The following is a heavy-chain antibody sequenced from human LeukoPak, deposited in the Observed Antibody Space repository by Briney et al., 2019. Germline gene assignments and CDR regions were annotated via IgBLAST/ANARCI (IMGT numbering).Heavy chain of an antibody. Sequence: SETLSLTCTVSGGSMSNYYGSRIRQPPGKGLEWIAYIYYTGSTYYNPSLKSRVTMSVDTSKNQFSLSLSSVTAADTAVYYCARHISGAATLDWGQGTLVTVSS. CDR1: GGSMSNYY. CDR3: ARHISGAATLD. CDR2: IYYTGST. V-gene: IGHV4-59*08. J-gene: IGHJ4*02. D-gene: IGHD3-3*02.